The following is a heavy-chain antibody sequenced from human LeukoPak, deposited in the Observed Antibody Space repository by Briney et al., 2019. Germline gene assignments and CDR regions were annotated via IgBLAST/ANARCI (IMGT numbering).Heavy chain of an antibody. CDR3: ARDFHYDILTGYYKYYYYYMDV. CDR1: GYTFTSYG. J-gene: IGHJ6*03. CDR2: ISAYNGNT. V-gene: IGHV1-18*01. D-gene: IGHD3-9*01. Sequence: ASVKVSCKASGYTFTSYGISWVRQAPGQGLEWMGWISAYNGNTNYEQKLQGRVTMTTDTSTSTAYMELRSLRSDDTAVYYCARDFHYDILTGYYKYYYYYMDVWGKGTTVTVSS.